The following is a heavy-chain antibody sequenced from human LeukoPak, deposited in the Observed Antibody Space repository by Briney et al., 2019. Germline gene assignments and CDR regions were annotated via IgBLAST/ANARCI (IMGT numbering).Heavy chain of an antibody. CDR1: GGSLRSSHSF. CDR2: IYENGNT. J-gene: IGHJ4*02. D-gene: IGHD6-25*01. CDR3: ARATAAPSSYYFDH. V-gene: IGHV4-39*07. Sequence: PSEALSLTCSVSGGSLRSSHSFWGWIRQPLGKGLEWIATIYENGNTYYSPSLKSRVTISVDTSNNEFSLNLNSVTAADTAMYYCARATAAPSSYYFDHWGQGTLVTVSS.